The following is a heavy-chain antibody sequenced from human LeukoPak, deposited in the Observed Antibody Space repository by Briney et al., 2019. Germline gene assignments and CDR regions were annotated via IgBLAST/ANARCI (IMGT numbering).Heavy chain of an antibody. CDR3: ARRAMGATSFDY. D-gene: IGHD1-26*01. V-gene: IGHV3-11*04. CDR2: ISSSSNTV. CDR1: GFTFSDYY. Sequence: GGSLRLSCAASGFTFSDYYMTWVRQAPGKGLEWVSYISSSSNTVYYADSVKGRLTVSRDNANNSLFVQMTNLRAEDTAVYYCARRAMGATSFDYWGQGTLVAVSS. J-gene: IGHJ4*02.